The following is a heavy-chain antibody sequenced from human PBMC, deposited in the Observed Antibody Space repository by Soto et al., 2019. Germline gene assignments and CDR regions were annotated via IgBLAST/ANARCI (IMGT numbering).Heavy chain of an antibody. V-gene: IGHV4-39*01. CDR2: IYYSENT. J-gene: IGHJ4*02. D-gene: IGHD4-17*01. Sequence: PSETLSLTCTVSGGYISSSSNHCGWIRQPPGKGLEWIGNIYYSENTYYNPSLKSRVTISVDTSKNQFSLRLTSVTAADTAVYYCATHPPYGPLDHWGQGTLVTVSS. CDR1: GGYISSSSNH. CDR3: ATHPPYGPLDH.